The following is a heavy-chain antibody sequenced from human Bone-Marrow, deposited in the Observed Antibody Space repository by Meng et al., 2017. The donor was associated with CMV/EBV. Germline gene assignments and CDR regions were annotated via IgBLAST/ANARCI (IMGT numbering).Heavy chain of an antibody. V-gene: IGHV5-51*01. CDR3: ASGAGDY. Sequence: GGSLRLSCRGSGYSFISNWIGWVRQMPGKGLEWMGVIHPGDSDTTYSPSFEGQVTFSADKSISTVYLHWSYLKASDTAMYYCASGAGDYWGQGTLVTVSS. CDR1: GYSFISNW. D-gene: IGHD1-26*01. J-gene: IGHJ4*02. CDR2: IHPGDSDT.